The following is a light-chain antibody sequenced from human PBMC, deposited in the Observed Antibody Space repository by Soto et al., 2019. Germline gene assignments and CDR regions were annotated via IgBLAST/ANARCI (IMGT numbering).Light chain of an antibody. Sequence: EIVLTQSPATLSLSPAERATLSCRASQSVSSFLAWYQQKPGQAPRLLIYDASNRAAGIPARFSGSGSGTDFSLTISSLEPEDFAVYYCQHRSSWPLSFGGGTMVEIK. CDR1: QSVSSF. J-gene: IGKJ4*01. CDR2: DAS. CDR3: QHRSSWPLS. V-gene: IGKV3-11*01.